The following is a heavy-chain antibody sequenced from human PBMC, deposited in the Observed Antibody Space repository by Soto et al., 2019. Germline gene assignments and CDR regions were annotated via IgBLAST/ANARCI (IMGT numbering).Heavy chain of an antibody. CDR2: IFYSGSA. CDR3: ARRYGWLYFDY. J-gene: IGHJ4*02. CDR1: GDSISSSNYF. Sequence: SETLSLTCTVSGDSISSSNYFWGWIRQPPGKGLEWIGTIFYSGSAYYNPSLKSRVTISVDTSKNQFSLKLTSVTAADTALYYCARRYGWLYFDYWGQGSLVTVSS. D-gene: IGHD3-10*01. V-gene: IGHV4-39*01.